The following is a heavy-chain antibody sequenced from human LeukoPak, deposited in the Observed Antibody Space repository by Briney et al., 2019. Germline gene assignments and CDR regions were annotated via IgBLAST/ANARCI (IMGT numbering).Heavy chain of an antibody. CDR2: IKQDGSEK. Sequence: GGSLRLSCAASGFTFSNAWMSWVRQAPGKGLEWVANIKQDGSEKYYVDSVKGRFTISRDNAKNSLYLQMNSLRAEDTAVYYCARVVGSSSWYYFDYWGQGTLVTVSS. J-gene: IGHJ4*02. V-gene: IGHV3-7*03. CDR3: ARVVGSSSWYYFDY. CDR1: GFTFSNAW. D-gene: IGHD6-13*01.